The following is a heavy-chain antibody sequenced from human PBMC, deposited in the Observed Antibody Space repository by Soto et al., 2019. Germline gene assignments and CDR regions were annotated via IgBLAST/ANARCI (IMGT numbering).Heavy chain of an antibody. CDR3: AKVDGLRGIIDGNYYYYGMDV. CDR2: ISYDGSNK. CDR1: GFTFSDYG. J-gene: IGHJ6*02. Sequence: QVQLVESGGGVVQPGRSLRLSCAASGFTFSDYGIHWVRQAPGKGLEWVAVISYDGSNKYYADSVKGRFTISRDNSKNTLYLQMNSLRAEDTAVYYYAKVDGLRGIIDGNYYYYGMDVWGQGTTVTVSS. V-gene: IGHV3-30*18. D-gene: IGHD3-16*02.